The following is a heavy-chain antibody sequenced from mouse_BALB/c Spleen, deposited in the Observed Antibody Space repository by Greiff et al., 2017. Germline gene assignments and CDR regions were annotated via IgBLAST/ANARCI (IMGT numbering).Heavy chain of an antibody. D-gene: IGHD1-1*01. J-gene: IGHJ2*01. CDR2: INPGSGGT. Sequence: QVQLQQSGAELVRPGTSVKVSCKASGYAFTNYLIEWVKQRPGQGLEWIGVINPGSGGTNYNEKFKGKATLTADKSSSTAYMQLSSLTSDDSAVYFCARAWVGDYGSSPFDYWGQGTTLTVSS. CDR1: GYAFTNYL. V-gene: IGHV1-54*01. CDR3: ARAWVGDYGSSPFDY.